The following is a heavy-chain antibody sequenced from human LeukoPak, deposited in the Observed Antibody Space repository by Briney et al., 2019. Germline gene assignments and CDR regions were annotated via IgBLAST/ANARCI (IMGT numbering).Heavy chain of an antibody. CDR3: ARDFWREWVFDY. CDR2: ISSSSSYI. V-gene: IGHV3-21*01. Sequence: PGGSLRLSCAASGFTFSSYSMNWVRQAPGKGLEWVSSISSSSSYIYYADSVKGRFTISRDNAKNSLYLQMNSLRAEDTAVYYCARDFWREWVFDYWGQGTLVTVSS. D-gene: IGHD3-3*01. J-gene: IGHJ4*02. CDR1: GFTFSSYS.